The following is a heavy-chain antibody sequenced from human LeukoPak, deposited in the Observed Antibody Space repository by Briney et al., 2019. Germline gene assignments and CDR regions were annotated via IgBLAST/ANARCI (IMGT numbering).Heavy chain of an antibody. D-gene: IGHD7-27*01. V-gene: IGHV4-31*03. J-gene: IGHJ4*02. Sequence: SQTLSLTCTVSGGSISSGGYYWSWIRQHPGKGLERNGYIYYSGSTYYNPSLKRRVTISVDTSKNQFSLKLSSVTAADTAVYYCARVGLGRMDYFDYWGQGTLVTVSS. CDR1: GGSISSGGYY. CDR3: ARVGLGRMDYFDY. CDR2: IYYSGST.